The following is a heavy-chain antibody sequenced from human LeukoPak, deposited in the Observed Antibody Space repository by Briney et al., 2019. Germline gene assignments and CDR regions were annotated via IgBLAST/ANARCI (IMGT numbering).Heavy chain of an antibody. CDR2: INHSGST. V-gene: IGHV4-34*01. Sequence: SETLSLTCAVYGGSFSGYYWSWIRQPPGKGLEWIGEINHSGSTNYNPSLKSRVTISVDTSKNQFSLKLSLVTAADTAVYSCARKGYSSPFDYWGQGNLVTVSS. CDR1: GGSFSGYY. J-gene: IGHJ4*02. CDR3: ARKGYSSPFDY. D-gene: IGHD6-13*01.